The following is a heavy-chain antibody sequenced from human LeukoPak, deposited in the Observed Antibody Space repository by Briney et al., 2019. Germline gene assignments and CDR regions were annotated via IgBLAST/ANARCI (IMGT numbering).Heavy chain of an antibody. Sequence: GGSLRLSCAASGFPFRSYAMHWVRQAPGKGLEYVSAITLDGISTYYANSVKGRFTISRDNSKNTLYLQMGSLRAEDMAVYYCARVAVPGTYDYWGQEPWSPSPQ. CDR2: ITLDGIST. CDR1: GFPFRSYA. J-gene: IGHJ4*01. V-gene: IGHV3-64*01. D-gene: IGHD6-19*01. CDR3: ARVAVPGTYDY.